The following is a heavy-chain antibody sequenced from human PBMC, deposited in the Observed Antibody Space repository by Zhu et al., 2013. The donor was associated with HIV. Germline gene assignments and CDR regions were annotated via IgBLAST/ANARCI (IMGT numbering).Heavy chain of an antibody. CDR3: ARGISSYYIDY. CDR2: VYSQWEH. CDR1: GGSISSYS. J-gene: IGHJ4*02. V-gene: IGHV4-59*01. D-gene: IGHD2-21*01. Sequence: QVQLQEPGPGLVKPSETLSLTCTVSGGSISSYSWNWIRQPPGRGLEWIAYVYSQWEHQLQPSLKSRVTISVDTSNYQFSLKLDSVTAADTAVYYCARGISSYYIDYWGQGTLVTVSS.